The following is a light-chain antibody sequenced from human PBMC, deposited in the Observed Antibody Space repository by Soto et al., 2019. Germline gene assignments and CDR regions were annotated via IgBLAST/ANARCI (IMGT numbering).Light chain of an antibody. CDR1: SSDVGFYNH. V-gene: IGLV2-14*01. Sequence: QSVLTQPASVSGSPGQSITISCTVTSSDVGFYNHVSWYQQHPGKAPKLLIYEVNNRPSGVSHRFSGSKSGNTASLTISGLQAEDEADYYCSSFASTHTYVFGTGTKVTVL. CDR3: SSFASTHTYV. CDR2: EVN. J-gene: IGLJ1*01.